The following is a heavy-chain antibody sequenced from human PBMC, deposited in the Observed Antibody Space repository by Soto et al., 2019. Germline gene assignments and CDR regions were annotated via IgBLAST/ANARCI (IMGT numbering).Heavy chain of an antibody. D-gene: IGHD2-8*02. Sequence: QVQLQESGPGLVKPSETLSLTCTVSGGSISGYYWSWIRQAPGKGLEWIGYINYSGTTNYDPSLKSRVTMSVDTSKNQFSLKLSSVTTADTAVYYCARLTGGTYLSFYYYIGVWGKGTTVTVSS. J-gene: IGHJ6*03. CDR1: GGSISGYY. CDR2: INYSGTT. CDR3: ARLTGGTYLSFYYYIGV. V-gene: IGHV4-59*01.